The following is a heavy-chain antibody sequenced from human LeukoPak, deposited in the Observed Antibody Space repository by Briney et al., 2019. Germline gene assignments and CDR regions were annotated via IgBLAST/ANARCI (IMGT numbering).Heavy chain of an antibody. Sequence: SETLSLTCTVSGGSISSYYWSWIRRPPGKGLEWIGYIYYSGSTNYNPSLKSRVTISVDTSKNQFSLKLSSVTAADMAVYYCARRAPYGSGSYLYFDYWGQGTLVTVSS. CDR3: ARRAPYGSGSYLYFDY. J-gene: IGHJ4*02. CDR1: GGSISSYY. CDR2: IYYSGST. D-gene: IGHD3-10*01. V-gene: IGHV4-59*08.